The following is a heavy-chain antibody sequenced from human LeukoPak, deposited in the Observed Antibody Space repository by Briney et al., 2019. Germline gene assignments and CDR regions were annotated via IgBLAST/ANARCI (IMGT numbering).Heavy chain of an antibody. V-gene: IGHV1-2*02. J-gene: IGHJ5*02. CDR3: ARGGAIAARRGKFDP. CDR2: INPNSGGT. Sequence: ASVKVSCKASGYTFTGYYMHWVRQAPGQGLEWMGWINPNSGGTNYAQKFQGRVTMTRDTSISTAYMELSRLRSDDTAVYYCARGGAIAARRGKFDPWGQETLVTVSS. D-gene: IGHD6-6*01. CDR1: GYTFTGYY.